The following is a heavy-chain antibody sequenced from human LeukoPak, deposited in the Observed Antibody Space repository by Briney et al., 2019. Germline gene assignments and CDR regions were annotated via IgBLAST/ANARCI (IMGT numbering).Heavy chain of an antibody. CDR2: IYTSGST. CDR3: ARGRYYGSGSSMYYFDY. D-gene: IGHD3-10*01. Sequence: SQTLSLTCTVSDGSISSGSYYWSWIRQPAGKGLEWIGRIYTSGSTNYNPSLKSRVTISVDTSKNQFSLKLSSVTAADTAVYYCARGRYYGSGSSMYYFDYWGQGTLVTVSS. V-gene: IGHV4-61*02. CDR1: DGSISSGSYY. J-gene: IGHJ4*02.